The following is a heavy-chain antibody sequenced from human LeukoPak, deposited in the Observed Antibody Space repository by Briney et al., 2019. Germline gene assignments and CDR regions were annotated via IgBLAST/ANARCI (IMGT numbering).Heavy chain of an antibody. D-gene: IGHD6-19*01. Sequence: ASVKVSCKASGGTFSSYAISWVRQAPGQGLEWMGGIIPMFGTANYAQKFQGRVTITADKSTSTAYMELSSLRSEDTAVYYCARARRAEYSSGWYWFDPWGQGTLVTVSS. CDR1: GGTFSSYA. V-gene: IGHV1-69*06. J-gene: IGHJ5*02. CDR2: IIPMFGTA. CDR3: ARARRAEYSSGWYWFDP.